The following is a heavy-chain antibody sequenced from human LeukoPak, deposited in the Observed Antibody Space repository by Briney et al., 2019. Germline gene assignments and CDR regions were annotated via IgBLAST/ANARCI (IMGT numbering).Heavy chain of an antibody. Sequence: GGSLRLSCSASRFTFSNYGMHWVRQAPGKGLQWVAFIWFDGSNKYYADSVKGRFTISRDNSNNTLYLQINSLRAEDTAVYYCARDRGNSHFDYWGQGTLVTVSS. V-gene: IGHV3-33*01. J-gene: IGHJ4*02. D-gene: IGHD3-10*01. CDR1: RFTFSNYG. CDR3: ARDRGNSHFDY. CDR2: IWFDGSNK.